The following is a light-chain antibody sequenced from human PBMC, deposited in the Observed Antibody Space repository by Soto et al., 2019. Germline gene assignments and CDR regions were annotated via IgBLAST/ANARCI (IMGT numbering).Light chain of an antibody. Sequence: EIVLTQFPGTLSLSPGERATLSCGASQSLSSTSLAWYRQKPGQAPRLLIFGSSSRAPGIPDRFSGTGSGTDFTLTINRLEPEDFAVYYCQQYASFPLTFGGGTKVEIK. CDR1: QSLSSTS. CDR3: QQYASFPLT. J-gene: IGKJ4*01. V-gene: IGKV3-20*01. CDR2: GSS.